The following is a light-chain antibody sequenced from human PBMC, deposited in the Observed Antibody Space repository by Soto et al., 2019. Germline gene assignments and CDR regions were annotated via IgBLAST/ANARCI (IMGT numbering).Light chain of an antibody. CDR2: AAS. Sequence: DIQMTQSPSSLSASVGDRVTITCRASQSISSYLNWYQQKPGKAPKLLIYAASSLQSGVPSRFSGSGSGTEFTLTISSLQPADFATYYCQQSYSTPRTFGQGTKVAIK. CDR1: QSISSY. J-gene: IGKJ1*01. CDR3: QQSYSTPRT. V-gene: IGKV1-39*01.